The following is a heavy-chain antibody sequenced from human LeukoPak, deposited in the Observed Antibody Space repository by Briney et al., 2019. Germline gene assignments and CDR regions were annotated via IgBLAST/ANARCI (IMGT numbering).Heavy chain of an antibody. V-gene: IGHV3-15*01. CDR2: IKSRTDGGTA. Sequence: GGSLRLSCTVSGFTVSSNSMSWVRQAPGKGLEWVGRIKSRTDGGTAEYAAPVKGRFTISRDDSKNTVSLQMNSLKIEDTAVYYCTTISGYSSGPFEYWGQGTLVTVSS. J-gene: IGHJ4*02. CDR1: GFTVSSNS. D-gene: IGHD6-19*01. CDR3: TTISGYSSGPFEY.